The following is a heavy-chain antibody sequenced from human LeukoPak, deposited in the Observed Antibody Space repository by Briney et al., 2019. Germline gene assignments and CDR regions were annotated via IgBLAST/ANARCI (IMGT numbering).Heavy chain of an antibody. V-gene: IGHV3-33*01. D-gene: IGHD3-22*01. CDR2: IWYDGSNK. J-gene: IGHJ4*02. CDR1: GFTFSSYG. CDR3: ARVPYYYDSSGYYSFDY. Sequence: PGGSLRLSCAASGFTFSSYGMHWVRQAPGKGLEWVAVIWYDGSNKYYADSVKGRFTISRDNSKNTLYLQMNSLRAEDTAVYYCARVPYYYDSSGYYSFDYWGQGTLVTVSS.